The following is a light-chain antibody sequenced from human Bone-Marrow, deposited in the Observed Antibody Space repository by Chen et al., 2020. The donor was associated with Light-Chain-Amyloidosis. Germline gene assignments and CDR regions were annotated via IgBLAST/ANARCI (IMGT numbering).Light chain of an antibody. Sequence: QSVLTQPPSASGTPGQRVTISCSGSSSNIGSNTVNWYQQLPGTAPKLLIYSNTNRPSGVPDRFYGSKSGTSASLAITGLQAEDEADYYCQSYDSSLSGNYVFGTGTKVTVL. CDR2: SNT. V-gene: IGLV1-44*01. J-gene: IGLJ1*01. CDR3: QSYDSSLSGNYV. CDR1: SSNIGSNT.